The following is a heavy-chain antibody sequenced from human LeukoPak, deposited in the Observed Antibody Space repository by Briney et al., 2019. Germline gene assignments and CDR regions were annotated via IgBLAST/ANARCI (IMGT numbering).Heavy chain of an antibody. J-gene: IGHJ5*02. CDR3: ARGLFYYGSGSYYNARRGYWFDP. CDR1: GGSFSGYY. Sequence: SETLSLTCVVYGGSFSGYYWSWIRQPPGKGLEWIGEINHSGSTNYNPSLKSRVTISVDTSKNQFSLKLSSVTAADTAVYYCARGLFYYGSGSYYNARRGYWFDPWGQGTLVTVSS. D-gene: IGHD3-10*01. V-gene: IGHV4-34*01. CDR2: INHSGST.